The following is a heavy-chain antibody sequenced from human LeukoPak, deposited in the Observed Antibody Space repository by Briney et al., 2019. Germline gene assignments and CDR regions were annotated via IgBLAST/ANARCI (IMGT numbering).Heavy chain of an antibody. CDR2: INPNSGGT. J-gene: IGHJ4*02. CDR3: ARETPQSSSWTAFDY. CDR1: GYTFTGYY. D-gene: IGHD6-13*01. Sequence: ASVKVSCKASGYTFTGYYMHWVRQAPGQGLEWMGWINPNSGGTNYAQKFQGRVTMTRDTSISTAYMELSRLRSDDTAVYYCARETPQSSSWTAFDYWGQGTLVTVSS. V-gene: IGHV1-2*02.